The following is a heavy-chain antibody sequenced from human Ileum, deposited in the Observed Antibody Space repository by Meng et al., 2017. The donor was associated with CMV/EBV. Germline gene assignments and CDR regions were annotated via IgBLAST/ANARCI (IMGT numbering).Heavy chain of an antibody. CDR3: ARTSGPAAKSGLDV. V-gene: IGHV1-18*01. CDR2: ISGYNANT. Sequence: GESLKVSCKASGYTFSSSGISWVRQAPGQGLEWMGWISGYNANTAYAQRFQGRVTMTTDTSTTTVYMDLRSLTSNDTAVYYCARTSGPAAKSGLDVWGQGTTVTVSS. J-gene: IGHJ6*02. CDR1: GYTFSSSG.